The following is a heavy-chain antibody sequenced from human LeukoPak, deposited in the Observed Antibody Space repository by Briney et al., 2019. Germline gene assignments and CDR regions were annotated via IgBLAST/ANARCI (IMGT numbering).Heavy chain of an antibody. CDR1: GYTLTELS. CDR3: ATVGTYYYDSTSRYFGY. J-gene: IGHJ4*02. V-gene: IGHV1-24*01. Sequence: ASVKVSCKVSGYTLTELSMHWVRQAPGKGLEWMGGFDPEDGETIYAQKFQGRVTMTEDTSTDTAYMELSSLRSEDTAVYYCATVGTYYYDSTSRYFGYWGQGTLVTVSS. D-gene: IGHD3-22*01. CDR2: FDPEDGET.